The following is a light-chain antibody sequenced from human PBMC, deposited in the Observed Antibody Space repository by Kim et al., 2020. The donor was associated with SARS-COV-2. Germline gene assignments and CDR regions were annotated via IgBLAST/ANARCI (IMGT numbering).Light chain of an antibody. CDR1: RSISSH. Sequence: PGATTTHSRRAKRSISSHLAWYQQKPGQAPRLLIYGASNRATGIPARFSGSGSGTDFTLTISSLEPEDFAVYYCQQRSNWPPLTFGEGTKVDIK. CDR2: GAS. J-gene: IGKJ4*01. CDR3: QQRSNWPPLT. V-gene: IGKV3-11*01.